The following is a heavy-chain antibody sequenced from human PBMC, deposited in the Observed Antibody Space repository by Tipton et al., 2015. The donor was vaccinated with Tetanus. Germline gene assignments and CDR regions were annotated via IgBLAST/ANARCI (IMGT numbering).Heavy chain of an antibody. V-gene: IGHV4-34*01. CDR2: INHSGTA. CDR3: ARGLPREPFYLDY. D-gene: IGHD1-26*01. J-gene: IGHJ4*02. Sequence: TLSLTCAVSGGSFTDFYWSWIRQVPGQGLVWIGEINHSGTANKNPSLKSRVTMSVDTSNRQFSLSLDSVTAADTGVYLCARGLPREPFYLDYWGQGNQVTVSS. CDR1: GGSFTDFY.